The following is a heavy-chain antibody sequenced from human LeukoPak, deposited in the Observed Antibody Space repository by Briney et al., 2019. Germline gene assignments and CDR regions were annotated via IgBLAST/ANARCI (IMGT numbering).Heavy chain of an antibody. V-gene: IGHV6-1*01. Sequence: SQTLSLTCAISGDSVSSNSAAWTWIRQSPSRGLELLGRTYYRSKWYDDYAVSVKSRITINADTSKNQFCLHLNSVTPEDTAVYYCGRGRVATIGNSYYHYIDLWGEGTTVTVSS. CDR1: GDSVSSNSAA. D-gene: IGHD5-24*01. J-gene: IGHJ6*03. CDR3: GRGRVATIGNSYYHYIDL. CDR2: TYYRSKWYD.